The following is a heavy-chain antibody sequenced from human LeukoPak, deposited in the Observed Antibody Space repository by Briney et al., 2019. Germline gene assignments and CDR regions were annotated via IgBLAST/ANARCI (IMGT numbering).Heavy chain of an antibody. Sequence: GASVKVSCKASGYTFTSYGISWVRQAPGQGLEWMGWISAYNGNTNYAQKLQGRVTMTTDTSTSTAYMELRSLRSDDTAVYYCARRYCSSTSCQYRPYYYYMDVWGKGTTVTVSS. CDR3: ARRYCSSTSCQYRPYYYYMDV. J-gene: IGHJ6*03. D-gene: IGHD2-2*01. V-gene: IGHV1-18*01. CDR2: ISAYNGNT. CDR1: GYTFTSYG.